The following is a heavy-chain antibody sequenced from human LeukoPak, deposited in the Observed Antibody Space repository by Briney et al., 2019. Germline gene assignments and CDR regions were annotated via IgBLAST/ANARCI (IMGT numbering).Heavy chain of an antibody. Sequence: SETLSLTCAVYGGSFSGYYWSWIRQPPGKGLEWIGEINHSVSTNYNPSLKSRVTISVDTSKNHFSLKLSSVTAADTAVYYCARYGDYVVEFDYWGQGTLVTVSS. CDR2: INHSVST. J-gene: IGHJ4*02. CDR1: GGSFSGYY. V-gene: IGHV4-34*01. CDR3: ARYGDYVVEFDY. D-gene: IGHD4-17*01.